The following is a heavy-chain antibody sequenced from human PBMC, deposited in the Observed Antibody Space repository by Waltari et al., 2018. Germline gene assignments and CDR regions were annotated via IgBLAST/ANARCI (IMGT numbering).Heavy chain of an antibody. D-gene: IGHD3-10*01. V-gene: IGHV4-39*01. Sequence: QLQLQESGPGLVKPSETLALTCNVSGCSISSSSYYLGWVRPPPGKGLQWIGSIYNFGNTFYNPSLSSRVTISMDTPNNQFSLKLSSVTAADTAVYYCARPSRGIQPFDYWGPGTLVTVSS. CDR2: IYNFGNT. CDR1: GCSISSSSYY. J-gene: IGHJ4*02. CDR3: ARPSRGIQPFDY.